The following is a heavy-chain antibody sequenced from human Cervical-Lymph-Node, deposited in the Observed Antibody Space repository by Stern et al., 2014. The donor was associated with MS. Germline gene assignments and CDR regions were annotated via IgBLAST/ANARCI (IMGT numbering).Heavy chain of an antibody. Sequence: VQLVESGGGLVQPGGSLRLSCAASGFTFSGSWMTCVRQAPGKGLEWVASIKDDGSDRYYVDSVKGRFTISRDNAKTSLFLQMNGLRAEDTAVYYCARDRYFGAFDIWGQGTMVTVSS. J-gene: IGHJ3*02. D-gene: IGHD3-10*01. CDR2: IKDDGSDR. CDR1: GFTFSGSW. V-gene: IGHV3-7*01. CDR3: ARDRYFGAFDI.